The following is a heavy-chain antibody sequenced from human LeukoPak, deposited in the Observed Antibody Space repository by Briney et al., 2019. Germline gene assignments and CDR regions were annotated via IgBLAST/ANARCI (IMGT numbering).Heavy chain of an antibody. CDR2: IYYSGST. CDR1: GGSISSYY. D-gene: IGHD1-26*01. J-gene: IGHJ5*02. Sequence: SETLSLTCTVSGGSISSYYWSWIRQPPGKGLEWIGYIYYSGSTNYNPSLKSRVTISVDTSKNQFSLKLSSVTAADTAVYYRATGVRIVGATGNWFDPWGQGTLVTVSS. CDR3: ATGVRIVGATGNWFDP. V-gene: IGHV4-59*01.